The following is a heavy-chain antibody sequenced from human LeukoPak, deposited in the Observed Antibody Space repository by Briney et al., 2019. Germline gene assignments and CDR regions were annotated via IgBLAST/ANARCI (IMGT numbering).Heavy chain of an antibody. CDR2: IYYSGST. Sequence: SETLSLTCTVSGGSISSSSYYWGWIRQPPGKGLEWIGSIYYSGSTYYNPSLKSRVTISVDTSKNQFSLKLSSVTAADTVVYYCARQYYDSSGYYYVYYYYYYMDVWGKGTTVTVSS. V-gene: IGHV4-39*01. CDR3: ARQYYDSSGYYYVYYYYYYMDV. CDR1: GGSISSSSYY. J-gene: IGHJ6*03. D-gene: IGHD3-22*01.